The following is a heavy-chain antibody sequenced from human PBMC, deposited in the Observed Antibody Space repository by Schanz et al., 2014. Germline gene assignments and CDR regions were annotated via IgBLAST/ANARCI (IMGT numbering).Heavy chain of an antibody. CDR3: AKHVRSLTGNDY. J-gene: IGHJ4*02. V-gene: IGHV3-23*04. D-gene: IGHD3-9*01. Sequence: VQLVESGGGVVQPGRSLRLSCAVSGFTFGGYALHWVRQAPGKGLEWVSGIGGSGDSTHYADSVKGRFIISRDNSKNTLYLQVNSLRAEDTAVYYCAKHVRSLTGNDYWGQGTLVTVSS. CDR1: GFTFGGYA. CDR2: IGGSGDST.